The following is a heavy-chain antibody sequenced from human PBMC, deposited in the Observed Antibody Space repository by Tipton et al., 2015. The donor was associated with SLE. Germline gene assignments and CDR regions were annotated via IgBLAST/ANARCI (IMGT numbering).Heavy chain of an antibody. CDR3: AASRNYCSSTSCYFV. V-gene: IGHV4-61*02. D-gene: IGHD2-2*01. J-gene: IGHJ4*02. Sequence: TLSLTCTVSGGSISSGSYYWSWIRQPAGKGLEWIGRIYTSGSTNYNPSLKSRVTISVDTSKNQFSLKLSSVTAADTAVYYCAASRNYCSSTSCYFVWGQGTLATVSS. CDR1: GGSISSGSYY. CDR2: IYTSGST.